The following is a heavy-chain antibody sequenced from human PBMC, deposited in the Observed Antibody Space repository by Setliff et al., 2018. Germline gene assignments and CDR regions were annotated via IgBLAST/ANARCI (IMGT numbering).Heavy chain of an antibody. D-gene: IGHD3-10*01. CDR2: IFYSGST. CDR1: GGSISSHY. CDR3: ARVFYYGSGSYLYYFDS. Sequence: PSETLCLTCTVSGGSISSHYWNWIRQPPGKGLEWIGYIFYSGSTNYNPSLKSRVTISVDTSKNQFSLKLSSVTAADTAVYYCARVFYYGSGSYLYYFDSWGQGTLVTVSS. V-gene: IGHV4-59*11. J-gene: IGHJ4*02.